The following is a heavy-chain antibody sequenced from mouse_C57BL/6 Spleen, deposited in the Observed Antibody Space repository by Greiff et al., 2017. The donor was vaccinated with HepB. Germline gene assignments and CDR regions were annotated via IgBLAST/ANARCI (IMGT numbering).Heavy chain of an antibody. CDR1: GYAFSSSW. CDR2: IYPGDGDT. V-gene: IGHV1-82*01. J-gene: IGHJ4*01. D-gene: IGHD2-5*01. CDR3: ARCYSKGYAMDY. Sequence: QVQLQQSGPELVKPGASVKISCKASGYAFSSSWMNWVKQRPGTGLEWIGRIYPGDGDTNYNGTFKGKATLTADKSSSTAYMQLSSLTSEDSAVYFCARCYSKGYAMDYWGQGTSVTVSS.